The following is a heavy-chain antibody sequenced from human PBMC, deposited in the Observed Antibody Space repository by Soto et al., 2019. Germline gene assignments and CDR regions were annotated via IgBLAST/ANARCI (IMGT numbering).Heavy chain of an antibody. CDR2: INHSGST. J-gene: IGHJ6*04. CDR3: ARARKGSGSDYYYHYGMDV. Sequence: SETLSLTCSVYGGSFSDYYWSWIRQPPGKGLEWIGEINHSGSTNYNPSLKSRVTISVHTSKNQFSLKLSSVTAADTAVYYCARARKGSGSDYYYHYGMDVWGKGATVTVSS. D-gene: IGHD3-3*01. V-gene: IGHV4-34*01. CDR1: GGSFSDYY.